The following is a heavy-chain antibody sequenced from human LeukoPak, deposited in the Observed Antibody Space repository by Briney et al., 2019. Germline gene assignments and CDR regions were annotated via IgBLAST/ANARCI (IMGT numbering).Heavy chain of an antibody. J-gene: IGHJ4*02. D-gene: IGHD6-19*01. CDR3: ARDFHGYSSGWPTHRGNDY. V-gene: IGHV3-30*03. Sequence: PGRSLRLSCAASGFTFSSYGMDWVRQAPGKGLEWVAVISYDGSNKYYADSVKGRFTIFRDNSKNTLYLQMNSLRADDTAVYYCARDFHGYSSGWPTHRGNDYWGQGTLVTVSS. CDR1: GFTFSSYG. CDR2: ISYDGSNK.